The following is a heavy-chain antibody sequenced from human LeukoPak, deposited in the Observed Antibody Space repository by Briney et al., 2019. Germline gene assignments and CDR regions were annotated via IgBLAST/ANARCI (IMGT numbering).Heavy chain of an antibody. Sequence: GSLRLSCAASGFTFSTYAMAWVRQAPGKGLEWVATISNLAGTTDHADSVKGRFTISRDNSNNTLYLQMNSLRGDDTALYYCAKDGLSGYNFDYWGQGTLVAVSS. D-gene: IGHD5-24*01. V-gene: IGHV3-23*01. CDR2: ISNLAGTT. J-gene: IGHJ4*02. CDR1: GFTFSTYA. CDR3: AKDGLSGYNFDY.